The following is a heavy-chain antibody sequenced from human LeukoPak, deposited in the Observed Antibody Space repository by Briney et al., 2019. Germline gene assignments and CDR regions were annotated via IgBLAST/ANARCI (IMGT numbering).Heavy chain of an antibody. D-gene: IGHD5-24*01. CDR1: GGSFSGYD. V-gene: IGHV4-34*01. CDR3: ARGLGWKVATMGLFFMDV. CDR2: INDGGET. Sequence: SETLSLTCGVYGGSFSGYDWSGVRQPPGKGLEGIGEINDGGETNYNPSLKSRVTMSVDTSKNQFSLKLRSVTAADADVYYCARGLGWKVATMGLFFMDVWGEGTTVTVSS. J-gene: IGHJ6*03.